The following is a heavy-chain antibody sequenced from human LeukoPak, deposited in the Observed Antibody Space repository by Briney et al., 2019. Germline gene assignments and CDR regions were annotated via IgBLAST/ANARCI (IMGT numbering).Heavy chain of an antibody. D-gene: IGHD3-10*01. J-gene: IGHJ4*02. V-gene: IGHV3-9*01. Sequence: TGGSLRLSCAASGFTFYDYAMHWVRQAPGKGLEWVSGISWNSGSIGYADSVKGRFTISRDNAKNSLYLQMNSLRAEDTALYYCAKDSWRTYYYGSGSPFGYWGQGTLVTVSS. CDR1: GFTFYDYA. CDR2: ISWNSGSI. CDR3: AKDSWRTYYYGSGSPFGY.